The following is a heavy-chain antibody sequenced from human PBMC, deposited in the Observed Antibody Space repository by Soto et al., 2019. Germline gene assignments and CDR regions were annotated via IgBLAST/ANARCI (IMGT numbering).Heavy chain of an antibody. D-gene: IGHD3-22*01. Sequence: GGSVKVSRQGFGYTPTEFFIPRGRPAPGKRVEWMGGFDPEDGETIYAQKFQGRVTMTEDTSTDTAYMELSSLRSEDTAVYYCATSSRITMIVVVRFDAFDIWGQGTMVTVSS. J-gene: IGHJ3*02. CDR3: ATSSRITMIVVVRFDAFDI. V-gene: IGHV1-24*01. CDR1: GYTPTEFF. CDR2: FDPEDGET.